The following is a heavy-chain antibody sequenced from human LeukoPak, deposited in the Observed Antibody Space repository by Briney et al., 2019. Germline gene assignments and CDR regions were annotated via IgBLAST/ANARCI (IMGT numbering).Heavy chain of an antibody. V-gene: IGHV3-48*04. Sequence: GGSLRLSCAASGFTFSSYSMNWVRQAPGKGLEWVSYISSSGSTIYYADSVKGRFTISRDNAKNSLYLQMNSLRAEDTAVYYCARVLGMAADYWGQGTLVTVSS. J-gene: IGHJ4*02. CDR1: GFTFSSYS. CDR2: ISSSGSTI. D-gene: IGHD5-24*01. CDR3: ARVLGMAADY.